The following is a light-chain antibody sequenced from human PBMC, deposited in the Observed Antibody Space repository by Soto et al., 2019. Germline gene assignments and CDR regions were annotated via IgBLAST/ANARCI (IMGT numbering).Light chain of an antibody. V-gene: IGKV3-11*01. J-gene: IGKJ5*01. Sequence: EIVLTQSPVTLSLSPGERATLSCRASQSVSSYLAWYQQKPGQAPRLLIYDASNRATGIPARFSGSGSGTDLTLTISSLEPEDFAVYYCQQRSNWLVTFGQGTRLEIK. CDR2: DAS. CDR1: QSVSSY. CDR3: QQRSNWLVT.